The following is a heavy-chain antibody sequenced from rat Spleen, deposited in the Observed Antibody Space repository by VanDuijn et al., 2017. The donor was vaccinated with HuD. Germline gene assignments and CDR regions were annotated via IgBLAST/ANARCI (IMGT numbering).Heavy chain of an antibody. CDR2: INFSGST. J-gene: IGHJ2*01. CDR1: GFSITSHY. Sequence: QLQESGPGLVKPSQSLSLTCSVTGFSITSHYWGWIRKFPGNKMEWMGYINFSGSTNYNPSLKSRISITRDTSKNQFFLLLNSITAEDTATYHCARGPVDYWGRGVMVTVSS. V-gene: IGHV3-1*01. CDR3: ARGPVDY.